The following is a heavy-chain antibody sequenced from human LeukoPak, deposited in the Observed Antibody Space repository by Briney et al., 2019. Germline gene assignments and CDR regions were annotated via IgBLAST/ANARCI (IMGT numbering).Heavy chain of an antibody. V-gene: IGHV5-10-1*01. CDR2: IDPSDSYI. Sequence: GESLKISCKGSGYSFTNYWISWVRQMPGKGLEWMGRIDPSDSYINYSPSFQGHVTISADKSISTAYLQWSSLKASDTAIYYCARVRVTTSLYYYYGFDVWGQGTTATVSS. D-gene: IGHD4-17*01. CDR3: ARVRVTTSLYYYYGFDV. CDR1: GYSFTNYW. J-gene: IGHJ6*02.